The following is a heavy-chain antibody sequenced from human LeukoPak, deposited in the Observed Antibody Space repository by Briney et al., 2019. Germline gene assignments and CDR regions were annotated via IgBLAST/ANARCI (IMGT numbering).Heavy chain of an antibody. J-gene: IGHJ5*02. D-gene: IGHD3-22*01. CDR2: IIPIFGTA. CDR1: GGTFSSYA. CDR3: ARATLNYYDSSGPPLFDP. V-gene: IGHV1-69*13. Sequence: ASVKVSCKASGGTFSSYAISWVRQAPGQGLEWMGGIIPIFGTANYAQKFQGRVTITADESTSTAYMELSSLRSEDTAAYYCARATLNYYDSSGPPLFDPWGQGTLVTVSS.